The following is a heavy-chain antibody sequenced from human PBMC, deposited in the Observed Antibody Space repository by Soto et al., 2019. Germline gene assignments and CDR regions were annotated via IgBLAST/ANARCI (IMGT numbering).Heavy chain of an antibody. CDR1: GGSISSSSYY. Sequence: TLSLTCTVSGGSISSSSYYWGWIRQPPGKGLEWIGSIYYSGSTYYNPSLKSRVTISVDTSKNQFSLKLSSVTAADTAVYYCAMYYYGSGRRNYYYYMDVWGKGTTVTVSS. CDR2: IYYSGST. V-gene: IGHV4-39*01. CDR3: AMYYYGSGRRNYYYYMDV. J-gene: IGHJ6*03. D-gene: IGHD3-10*01.